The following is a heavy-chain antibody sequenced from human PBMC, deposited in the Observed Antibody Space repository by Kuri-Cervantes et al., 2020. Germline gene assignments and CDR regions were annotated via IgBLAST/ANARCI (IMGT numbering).Heavy chain of an antibody. V-gene: IGHV4-59*13. J-gene: IGHJ3*02. D-gene: IGHD2-8*01. CDR1: GGSTSRYY. Sequence: SETLSLTCSVSGGSTSRYYWNWIRQPPGKGLEWIGYIYYSDTSNYNPSLKSRVTMPVDTSKNQFSLKLRSVTAEDTAVYYCAGEVYAPGPFDIWGQGTVVTVSS. CDR3: AGEVYAPGPFDI. CDR2: IYYSDTS.